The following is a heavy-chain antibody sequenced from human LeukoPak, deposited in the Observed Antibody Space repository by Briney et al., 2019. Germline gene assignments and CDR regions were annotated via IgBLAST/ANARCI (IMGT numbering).Heavy chain of an antibody. J-gene: IGHJ4*02. D-gene: IGHD3-10*01. CDR1: GFTFSSYG. CDR3: AKDLMVRGVPRQGFDY. CDR2: IRYDGSNK. V-gene: IGHV3-30*02. Sequence: GGSLRLSCAASGFTFSSYGMHWVRQAPGKGLEWVAFIRYDGSNKYYADSVKGRFTISGDNSKNTLYLQMNSLRAEDTAVYYCAKDLMVRGVPRQGFDYWGQGTLVTVSS.